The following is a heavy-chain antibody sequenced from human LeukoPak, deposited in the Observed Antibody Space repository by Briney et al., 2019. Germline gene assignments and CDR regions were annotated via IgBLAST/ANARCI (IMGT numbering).Heavy chain of an antibody. J-gene: IGHJ4*02. D-gene: IGHD3-22*01. Sequence: PGGSRRLSCSASGFTFSRFAMTWVRQVPGRGLEWVSTISGNGHQTYYADSVKGRFSVSRDNSKNILYLQMDSLRADDSALYYCAKDANYYDSSGYFIPFDYLGQGTLVTVSS. CDR1: GFTFSRFA. CDR3: AKDANYYDSSGYFIPFDY. CDR2: ISGNGHQT. V-gene: IGHV3-23*01.